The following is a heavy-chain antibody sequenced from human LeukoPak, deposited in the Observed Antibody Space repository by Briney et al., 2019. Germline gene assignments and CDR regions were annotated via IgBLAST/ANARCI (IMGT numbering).Heavy chain of an antibody. V-gene: IGHV4-30-4*01. CDR3: ARAGPEYYFDY. J-gene: IGHJ4*02. CDR2: IYYSGST. Sequence: PSETLSLTCTVSGGSISSGGYYWSWIRQPPGKGLEWIGYIYYSGSTYYNPSLKSRVTISVDTSKNQFSLKLSSVTAADTAVYYCARAGPEYYFDYWGQGTLVTVSS. CDR1: GGSISSGGYY. D-gene: IGHD2-2*01.